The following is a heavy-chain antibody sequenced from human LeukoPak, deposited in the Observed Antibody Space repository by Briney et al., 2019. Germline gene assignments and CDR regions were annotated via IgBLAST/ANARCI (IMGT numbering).Heavy chain of an antibody. J-gene: IGHJ4*02. D-gene: IGHD5-24*01. CDR1: GGSINSYY. V-gene: IGHV4-59*01. CDR3: AGHVEMATWDY. CDR2: IYYIGST. Sequence: PSETLSLTCTVSGGSINSYYWSWIRQPPGKGLEWIGYIYYIGSTNYNPSLKSRVTISVDTSKNQFSLKLSSVTAADTAVYYCAGHVEMATWDYWGQGTLVTVSS.